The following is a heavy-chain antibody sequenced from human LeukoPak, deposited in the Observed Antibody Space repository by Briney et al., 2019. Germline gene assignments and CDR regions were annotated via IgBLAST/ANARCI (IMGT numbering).Heavy chain of an antibody. CDR3: ARSNHGCHDY. Sequence: GGSLRLPCAASGFTFSSCGMHWVRQAPGKGLVWVAVIWNDGSYKYYADSVKGRFTISRDNSKNTLYLEMNSLRAEDTAVYYCARSNHGCHDYWGQGTLVTVSS. CDR2: IWNDGSYK. J-gene: IGHJ4*02. V-gene: IGHV3-33*01. CDR1: GFTFSSCG. D-gene: IGHD4-11*01.